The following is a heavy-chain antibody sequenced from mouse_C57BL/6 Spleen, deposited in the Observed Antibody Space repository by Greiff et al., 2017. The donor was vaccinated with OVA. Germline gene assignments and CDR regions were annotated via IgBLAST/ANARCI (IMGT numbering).Heavy chain of an antibody. CDR3: TRSLRDGYFAMDY. V-gene: IGHV1-15*01. J-gene: IGHJ4*01. CDR2: IDPETGGT. CDR1: GYTFTDYE. Sequence: QVQLQQSGAELVRPGASVTLSCKASGYTFTDYEMHWVKQTPVHGLEWIGAIDPETGGTAYNQKFKGKAILTADKSSRTAYMELRSLASDDSAVYYCTRSLRDGYFAMDYWGQGTSVTVSS. D-gene: IGHD2-3*01.